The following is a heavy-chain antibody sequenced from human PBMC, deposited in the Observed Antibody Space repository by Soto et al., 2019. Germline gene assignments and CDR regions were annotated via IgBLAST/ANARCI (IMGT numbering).Heavy chain of an antibody. V-gene: IGHV1-69*01. CDR3: VREAPYCTSATCPKLYDMDV. CDR2: IIPILNSP. CDR1: GGTFGSYA. Sequence: QVQLVQSGAEVKKPGSSVKVSCKASGGTFGSYAITWVRRAPGQGLEWLGGIIPILNSPAYAQKFQARVVITADEITNTAYIELISLRFDETAVYYCVREAPYCTSATCPKLYDMDVWGQGTTVTVAS. J-gene: IGHJ6*02. D-gene: IGHD2-2*01.